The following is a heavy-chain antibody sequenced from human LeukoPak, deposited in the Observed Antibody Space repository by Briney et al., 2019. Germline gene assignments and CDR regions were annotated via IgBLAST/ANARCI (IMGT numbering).Heavy chain of an antibody. V-gene: IGHV4-4*07. CDR2: IYTSGST. J-gene: IGHJ4*02. Sequence: SETLSLTCTVSGVSISSYWWTWIRQPAGKGLEWIGRIYTSGSTNYNPSLESRVTMSVDTSKNQFSLKLSSVTAVDTALYYCARETGSGSYDYCGQGTLVTVSS. CDR3: ARETGSGSYDY. D-gene: IGHD3-10*01. CDR1: GVSISSYW.